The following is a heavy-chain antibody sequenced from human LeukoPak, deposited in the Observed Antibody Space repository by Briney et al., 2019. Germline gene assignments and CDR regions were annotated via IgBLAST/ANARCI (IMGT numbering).Heavy chain of an antibody. D-gene: IGHD5-12*01. CDR2: IYSGDSHT. J-gene: IGHJ4*02. CDR1: GYSFTSYW. V-gene: IGHV5-51*01. Sequence: GESLKISCKGSGYSFTSYWIGWVRQMPGKGLEWLGIIYSGDSHTRYSPSFQGQVTFSADKSISTAYLQWSSLKASDTAMYYCARGYSGYSTDYWGQGTLVTVSS. CDR3: ARGYSGYSTDY.